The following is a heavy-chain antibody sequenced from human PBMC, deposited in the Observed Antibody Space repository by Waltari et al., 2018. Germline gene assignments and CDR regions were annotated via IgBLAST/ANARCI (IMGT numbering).Heavy chain of an antibody. V-gene: IGHV4-34*01. Sequence: SFSGYYWSWIRQPPGKGLEWIGEINHSGSTNYNPSLKSRVTISVDTSKNQFSLKLSSVTAADTAVYYCARELIVPATANDAFDIWGQGTMVTVSS. D-gene: IGHD2-2*01. CDR3: ARELIVPATANDAFDI. CDR2: INHSGST. J-gene: IGHJ3*02. CDR1: SFSGYY.